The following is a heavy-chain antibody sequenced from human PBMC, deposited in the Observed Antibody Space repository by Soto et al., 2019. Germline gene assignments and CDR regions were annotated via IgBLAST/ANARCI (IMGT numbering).Heavy chain of an antibody. CDR1: GFSFSSYA. CDR2: ISGSGATT. V-gene: IGHV3-23*01. CDR3: AKDHGGDYGDPLYFFDY. Sequence: DVQLLESGGGLVQPGGSLRLSCAASGFSFSSYAMSWVRQAPGPGLEWVSVISGSGATTFYRESVKGRFTISRDNSKNTVYLQLNSLRAEDTALYYCAKDHGGDYGDPLYFFDYWGQGALVIVSS. J-gene: IGHJ4*02. D-gene: IGHD4-17*01.